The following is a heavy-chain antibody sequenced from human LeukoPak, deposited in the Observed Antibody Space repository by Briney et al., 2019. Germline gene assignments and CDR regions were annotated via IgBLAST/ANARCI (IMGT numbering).Heavy chain of an antibody. CDR2: IRYDGSNK. CDR3: ARVGSTYYYGSGSYSRTADY. Sequence: GGTLRLSCAASGFTFSSYGMQWVRQAPGKGLEWVAFIRYDGSNKFYADSVKGRLTISRDNSKNTLYLQMNSLRAEDTAVYYCARVGSTYYYGSGSYSRTADYWGQGTLVTVSS. V-gene: IGHV3-30*02. CDR1: GFTFSSYG. J-gene: IGHJ4*02. D-gene: IGHD3-10*01.